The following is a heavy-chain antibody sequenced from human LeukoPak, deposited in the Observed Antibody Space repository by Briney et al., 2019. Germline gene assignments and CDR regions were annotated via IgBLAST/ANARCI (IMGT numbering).Heavy chain of an antibody. CDR1: GFTFSHAW. CDR2: SKSKTDGGTT. V-gene: IGHV3-15*01. J-gene: IGHJ4*02. Sequence: GGSLRLSCAASGFTFSHAWVTWVRQAPGKGLEWVGRSKSKTDGGTTDYGAPVKGRFSISRDDSKSTLYLQMNSLKTEDTAVYYCATDGYCSGGSCYSYDNWGQGTLVTVSS. CDR3: ATDGYCSGGSCYSYDN. D-gene: IGHD2-15*01.